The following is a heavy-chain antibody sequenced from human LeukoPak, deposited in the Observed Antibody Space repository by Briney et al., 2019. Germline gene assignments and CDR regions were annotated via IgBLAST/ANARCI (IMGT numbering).Heavy chain of an antibody. CDR2: ISSSGSTT. CDR3: ARSAVAEPYYYYMDV. J-gene: IGHJ6*03. V-gene: IGHV3-48*03. Sequence: PGGSLRLSCAASGFTFSSYEMNWVRQAPGQGLEWVSYISSSGSTTYYADSVKGRFTISRDNAKNSLYLQMNSLRAEDTAVYYCARSAVAEPYYYYMDVWGKGTTVTVSS. D-gene: IGHD6-19*01. CDR1: GFTFSSYE.